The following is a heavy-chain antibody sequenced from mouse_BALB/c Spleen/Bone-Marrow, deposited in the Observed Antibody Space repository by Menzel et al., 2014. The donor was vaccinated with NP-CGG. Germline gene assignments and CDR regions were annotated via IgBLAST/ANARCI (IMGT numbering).Heavy chain of an antibody. Sequence: EVMLVESGGGLVQPGGSLRLSCATSGFTFXDYYMSWVRQPPGKALEWLGFIRNKAKGYTSENSASVKGRFTISRDNSQSILYLQMNTLRAEDSATYYCARDINYDIYWYFDVWGAGTTVTVSS. CDR2: IRNKAKGYTS. CDR1: GFTFXDYY. CDR3: ARDINYDIYWYFDV. J-gene: IGHJ1*01. D-gene: IGHD2-4*01. V-gene: IGHV7-3*02.